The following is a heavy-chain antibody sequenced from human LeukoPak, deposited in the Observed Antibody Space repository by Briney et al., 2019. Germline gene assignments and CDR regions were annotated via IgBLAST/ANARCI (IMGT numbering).Heavy chain of an antibody. CDR2: IYYSGGT. Sequence: SETLSLTCTVSGGSISSYYWSWIRQPPGKGLEWIGYIYYSGGTNYNPSLKSRVTISVDTSKNQFSLKLSSVTAADTAVYYCARLDTAMAYYFDYWGQGTLVTVSS. CDR1: GGSISSYY. D-gene: IGHD5-18*01. CDR3: ARLDTAMAYYFDY. J-gene: IGHJ4*02. V-gene: IGHV4-59*08.